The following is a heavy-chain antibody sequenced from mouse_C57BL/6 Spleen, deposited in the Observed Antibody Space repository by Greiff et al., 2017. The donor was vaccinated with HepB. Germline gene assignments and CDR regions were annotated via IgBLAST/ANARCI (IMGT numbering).Heavy chain of an antibody. D-gene: IGHD1-1*01. Sequence: QVQLQQPGAELVKPGASVKMSCKASGYTFTSYWITWVKQRPGQGLEWIGDIYPGSGSTNYNEKFKSKATLTVDTSFSTAYMQLSSLTSEDSAVYYCAREVLPGYYFDYWGQGTTLTVSS. CDR2: IYPGSGST. CDR1: GYTFTSYW. V-gene: IGHV1-55*01. J-gene: IGHJ2*01. CDR3: AREVLPGYYFDY.